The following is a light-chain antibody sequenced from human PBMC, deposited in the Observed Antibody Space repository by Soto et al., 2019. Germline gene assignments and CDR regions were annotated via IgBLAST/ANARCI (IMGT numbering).Light chain of an antibody. CDR3: HQYGSSPPSI. J-gene: IGKJ2*02. CDR2: DAS. Sequence: EIVLTQSPGTLALSPGERATLSCRSSQSVTSGYVAWYQHKPGQAPRLLISDASRRATGIPDRFSGSGSGTDFTLTISRLEPEDFAVYYCHQYGSSPPSIFGQGTRVEI. CDR1: QSVTSGY. V-gene: IGKV3-20*01.